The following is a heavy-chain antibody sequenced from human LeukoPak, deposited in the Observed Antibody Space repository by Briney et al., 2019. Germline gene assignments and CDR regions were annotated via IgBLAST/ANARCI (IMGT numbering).Heavy chain of an antibody. CDR1: GGSISSYY. V-gene: IGHV4-59*01. CDR2: IYYSGST. CDR3: ARAALYSGYDEFDY. D-gene: IGHD5-12*01. J-gene: IGHJ4*02. Sequence: SETLSLTCTVSGGSISSYYWSWIRQPPGKGLEWIGYIYYSGSTNYNPSLKSRVTISVDTSKNQFSLKLSSVTAADTAVYYCARAALYSGYDEFDYWGQGTLVTVSS.